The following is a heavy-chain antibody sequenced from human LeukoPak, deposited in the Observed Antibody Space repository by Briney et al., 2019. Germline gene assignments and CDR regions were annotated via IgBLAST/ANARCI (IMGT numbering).Heavy chain of an antibody. D-gene: IGHD3-22*01. CDR2: FYTSEAT. Sequence: SETLSLTCTVSGDAISSYYWSWVRQPAGQGLEWIGRFYTSEATNYNPSLKSRVTMSVDTSKNQFSLRLRSVTAADSAVYYCAREALIEGFYYYMDVWGKGTTVTVSS. CDR3: AREALIEGFYYYMDV. V-gene: IGHV4-4*07. J-gene: IGHJ6*03. CDR1: GDAISSYY.